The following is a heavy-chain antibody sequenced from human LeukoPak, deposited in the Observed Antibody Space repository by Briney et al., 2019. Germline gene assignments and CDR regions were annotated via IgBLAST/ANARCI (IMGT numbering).Heavy chain of an antibody. Sequence: SVKVSSKAPGGTSRGYSTSLVRQAPGQGLEWMGGIIPIFGTANYAQKFQGRVTITADESTSTAYMELSSLRSEDTAVYYCARGGEPAAISLPSSFDSWGQGTLVTVSS. J-gene: IGHJ4*02. CDR2: IIPIFGTA. CDR1: GGTSRGYS. V-gene: IGHV1-69*01. CDR3: ARGGEPAAISLPSSFDS. D-gene: IGHD2-2*01.